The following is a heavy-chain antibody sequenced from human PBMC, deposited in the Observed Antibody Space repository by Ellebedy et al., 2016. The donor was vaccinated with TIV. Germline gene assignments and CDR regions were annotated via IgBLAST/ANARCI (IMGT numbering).Heavy chain of an antibody. CDR2: IYYSGST. D-gene: IGHD2-2*01. Sequence: SETLSLXCTVSGGSISSSSYYWGWIRQPPGKGLEWIGSIYYSGSTYYNPSLKSRVTISVDTSKNQFSLKLSSVTAADTAVYYCARDCSEDIVVVPAPGAFDIWGQGTMVTVSS. V-gene: IGHV4-39*02. J-gene: IGHJ3*02. CDR1: GGSISSSSYY. CDR3: ARDCSEDIVVVPAPGAFDI.